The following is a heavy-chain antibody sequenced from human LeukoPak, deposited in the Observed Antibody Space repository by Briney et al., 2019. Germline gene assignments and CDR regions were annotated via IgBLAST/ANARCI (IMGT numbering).Heavy chain of an antibody. Sequence: SETLSLTCTVSGGSISSYYWSRIRQPPGEGLEWIGYIYYSGSTNYNPSLKSRVTISIDTSKNQFSLKLSSVTAADTAVYYCARVTSGWTRFDYWGQGTLVTVSS. J-gene: IGHJ4*02. CDR3: ARVTSGWTRFDY. D-gene: IGHD6-19*01. CDR1: GGSISSYY. CDR2: IYYSGST. V-gene: IGHV4-59*01.